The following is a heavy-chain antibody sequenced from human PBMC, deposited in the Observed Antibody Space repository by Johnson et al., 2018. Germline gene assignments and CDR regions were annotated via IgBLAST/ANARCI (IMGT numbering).Heavy chain of an antibody. J-gene: IGHJ6*02. V-gene: IGHV1-69*12. CDR1: GGTFSSYA. CDR2: IIPIFGTA. Sequence: QVQLVQSGAEVKKPGSSVKVSCKASGGTFSSYAISWVRQAPGQGLEWMGGIIPIFGTANYAQKFQGRVTITADESTRTAYRELSSLRSGHTAVYYCAGGWDDYGASERYYYYYYGMDVWGQGTTVTVSS. CDR3: AGGWDDYGASERYYYYYYGMDV. D-gene: IGHD4-17*01.